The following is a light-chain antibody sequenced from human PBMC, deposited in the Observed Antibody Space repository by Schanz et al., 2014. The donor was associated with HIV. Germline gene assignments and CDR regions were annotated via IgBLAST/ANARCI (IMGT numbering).Light chain of an antibody. CDR3: ASYTTSHTFV. V-gene: IGLV2-14*03. Sequence: QSALTQPPSASGSPGQSVTISCTGTSSDDGGYNYVSWYQQHPGKAPQLMIYDVNNRPSGVSNRFSGSKSGNTASLTISGLQAEDEADYYCASYTTSHTFVFGTGTKLTVL. CDR1: SSDDGGYNY. J-gene: IGLJ1*01. CDR2: DVN.